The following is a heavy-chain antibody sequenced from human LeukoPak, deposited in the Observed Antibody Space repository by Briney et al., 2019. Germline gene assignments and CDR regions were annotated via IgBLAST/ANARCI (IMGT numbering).Heavy chain of an antibody. V-gene: IGHV1-8*02. CDR2: MNPNSGNT. CDR3: ARGPVTDYFDY. J-gene: IGHJ4*02. CDR1: GGTFSSYA. Sequence: ASVKVSCKASGGTFSSYAISWVRQATGQGLEWMGWMNPNSGNTGYAQKFQGRVTMTRNTSISTAYMELSSLRSEDTAVYYCARGPVTDYFDYWGQGTLVTVSS. D-gene: IGHD1-14*01.